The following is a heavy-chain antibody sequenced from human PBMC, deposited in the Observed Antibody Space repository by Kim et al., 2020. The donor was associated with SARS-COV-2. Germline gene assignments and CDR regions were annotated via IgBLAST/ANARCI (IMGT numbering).Heavy chain of an antibody. J-gene: IGHJ4*02. CDR3: ARGGNYDFWSGYSPDYYFDY. D-gene: IGHD3-3*01. CDR2: INHSGST. Sequence: SETLSLTCAVYGGSFSGYYWSWIRQPPGKGLEWIGEINHSGSTNYNPSLKSRVTISVDTSKNQFSLKLSSVTAADTAVYYCARGGNYDFWSGYSPDYYFDYWGQGTLVTVSS. V-gene: IGHV4-34*01. CDR1: GGSFSGYY.